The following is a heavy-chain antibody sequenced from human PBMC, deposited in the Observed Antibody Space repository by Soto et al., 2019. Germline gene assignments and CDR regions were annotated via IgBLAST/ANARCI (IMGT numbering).Heavy chain of an antibody. CDR3: ARGHYFGSGSTD. J-gene: IGHJ4*01. Sequence: SETLSLTCAVSGDSISGGGFSWNWIRQSPGKGLEWIGYIYPSGTSYYNPSLKSRVTISVDKSQNQFYLRLSSMTAAYTAVYYCARGHYFGSGSTDWGHGTLVTVSS. CDR2: IYPSGTS. D-gene: IGHD3-10*01. V-gene: IGHV4-30-2*06. CDR1: GDSISGGGFS.